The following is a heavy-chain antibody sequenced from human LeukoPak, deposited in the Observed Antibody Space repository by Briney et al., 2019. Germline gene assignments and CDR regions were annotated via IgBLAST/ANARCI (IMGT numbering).Heavy chain of an antibody. J-gene: IGHJ4*02. CDR1: GGSISDSY. Sequence: PSETLSLTCTVSGGSISDSYWTWIRQPPGTGLEWIGYISYGGSTNYNPSLKSRVTISVDASKNQFSLKLSSVTAADTAVYYCAKNEGRYDGVGRYITTADYWGQGTLVTVSS. D-gene: IGHD2-8*01. CDR3: AKNEGRYDGVGRYITTADY. CDR2: ISYGGST. V-gene: IGHV4-59*01.